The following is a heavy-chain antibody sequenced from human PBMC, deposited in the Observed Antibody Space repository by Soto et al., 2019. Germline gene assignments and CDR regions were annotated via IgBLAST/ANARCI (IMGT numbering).Heavy chain of an antibody. CDR3: AKEAGLVRFFDWLSNGLDV. V-gene: IGHV3-9*01. Sequence: EVQLVESGGDLVQPGRSLRLSCAASGFTFDDYAMHWVRQAPGKGLEGVSGISWNSGNKGYADSVKGRFTISSDNAKNFLYLEMNSLRAEDTALYYCAKEAGLVRFFDWLSNGLDVWGQGTAVTVS. CDR1: GFTFDDYA. CDR2: ISWNSGNK. J-gene: IGHJ6*02. D-gene: IGHD3-9*01.